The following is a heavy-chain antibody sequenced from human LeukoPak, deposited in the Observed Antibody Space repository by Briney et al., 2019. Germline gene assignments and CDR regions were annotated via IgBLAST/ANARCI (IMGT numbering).Heavy chain of an antibody. J-gene: IGHJ4*02. CDR3: AREDYSSSSVEY. V-gene: IGHV4-31*03. CDR2: IYYSGST. CDR1: GGSIISGGYY. D-gene: IGHD6-6*01. Sequence: SETLSLTCTVSGGSIISGGYYWSWLRQYPGKGLEWIGYIYYSGSTYYNPSLKSRVTISVDTSKNQFSLKLSSVTAADTAVYYCAREDYSSSSVEYWGQGTLVTVSS.